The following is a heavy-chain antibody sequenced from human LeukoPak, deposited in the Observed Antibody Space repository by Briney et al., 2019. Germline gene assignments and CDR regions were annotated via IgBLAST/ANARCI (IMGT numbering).Heavy chain of an antibody. J-gene: IGHJ3*02. CDR3: ARGRGRVAGTVKINDAFDI. Sequence: ASVKVSCKASGYTFTGYYIHWVRQAPGQGLEWMGWINPNSGGSNYAQKFQGRVTMTRDTSISTAYMELSRLRSDDTAVCYCARGRGRVAGTVKINDAFDIWGQGTMVTVSS. V-gene: IGHV1-2*02. CDR1: GYTFTGYY. CDR2: INPNSGGS. D-gene: IGHD6-19*01.